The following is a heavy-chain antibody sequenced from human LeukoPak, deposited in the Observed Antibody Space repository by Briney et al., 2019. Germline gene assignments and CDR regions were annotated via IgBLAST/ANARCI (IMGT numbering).Heavy chain of an antibody. CDR3: ARDTAFGVVIPRSFDY. CDR2: ITSSSSYI. D-gene: IGHD3-3*01. J-gene: IGHJ4*02. Sequence: GGSLRLSCAASGFTFSRYSMNWVRQAPGKGLEWVSSITSSSSYIYYADSVKGRFTISRDNAKNSLYLQMNSLRAEDTAVYYCARDTAFGVVIPRSFDYWGQGTLVTVSS. CDR1: GFTFSRYS. V-gene: IGHV3-21*01.